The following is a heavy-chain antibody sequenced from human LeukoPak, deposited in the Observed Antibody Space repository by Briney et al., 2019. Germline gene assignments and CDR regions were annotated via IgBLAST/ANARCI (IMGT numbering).Heavy chain of an antibody. CDR1: GYSFTSYW. Sequence: GESLKISCKGSGYSFTSYWIGWVRQMPGKGLEWMGIIYPYDSDSKYSPSFQGQVTISADKSISTVYLQWSSLKASDTAMYYCARQGYYASGSFSYFDYWGQGTLVTVSS. CDR3: ARQGYYASGSFSYFDY. D-gene: IGHD3-10*01. CDR2: IYPYDSDS. J-gene: IGHJ4*02. V-gene: IGHV5-51*01.